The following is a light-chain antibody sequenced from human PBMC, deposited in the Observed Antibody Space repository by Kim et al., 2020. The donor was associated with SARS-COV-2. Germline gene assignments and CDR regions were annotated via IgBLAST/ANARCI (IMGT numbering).Light chain of an antibody. CDR2: AAS. CDR3: QQSYNALYS. CDR1: KSINNH. J-gene: IGKJ2*03. Sequence: SASVGDRVTITCRASKSINNHLNWYQQKPGKAPKLLIYAASSLQSGVPARFRGSGYGKDFTLTISSLQTEDFVTYYCQQSYNALYSFGQGTKLEI. V-gene: IGKV1-39*01.